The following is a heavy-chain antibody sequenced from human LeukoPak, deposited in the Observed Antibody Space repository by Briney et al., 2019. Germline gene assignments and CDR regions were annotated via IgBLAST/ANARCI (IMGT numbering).Heavy chain of an antibody. Sequence: ASVKVSCKASGYTFTSYGISWVRQAPGQGLEWMGWISAYNGNTNYAQKLQGRVTMTTDTSTSTAYMELRSLRSDDTAVYYCASPGHSGYDWEYCFDYWGQGTLVTVSS. CDR3: ASPGHSGYDWEYCFDY. CDR1: GYTFTSYG. D-gene: IGHD5-12*01. V-gene: IGHV1-18*01. CDR2: ISAYNGNT. J-gene: IGHJ4*02.